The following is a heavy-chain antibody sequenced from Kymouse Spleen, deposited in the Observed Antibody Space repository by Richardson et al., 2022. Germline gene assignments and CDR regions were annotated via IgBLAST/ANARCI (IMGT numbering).Heavy chain of an antibody. CDR3: AREDTMVRGVMGY. D-gene: IGHD3-10*01. J-gene: IGHJ4*02. CDR2: INHSGST. Sequence: QVQLQQWGAGLLKPSETLSLTCAVYGGSFSGYYWSWIRQPPGKGLEWIGEINHSGSTNYNPSLKSRVTISVDTSKNQFSLKLSSVTAADTAVYYCAREDTMVRGVMGYWGQGTLVTVSS. V-gene: IGHV4-34*01. CDR1: GGSFSGYY.